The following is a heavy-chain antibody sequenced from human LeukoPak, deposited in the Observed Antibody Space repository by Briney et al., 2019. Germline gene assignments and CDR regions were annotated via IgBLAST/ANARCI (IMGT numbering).Heavy chain of an antibody. Sequence: ASVKVSCKASGYTFTSYGISWVRQAPGQGLEWMGWISAYNGNTNYAQKLQGRVTMTTDTSTSTAYMELRSLRSDDTAVYYCATYSSGWYLSYRYYYYMDVWGKGTTVTVSS. V-gene: IGHV1-18*01. CDR1: GYTFTSYG. CDR2: ISAYNGNT. D-gene: IGHD6-19*01. CDR3: ATYSSGWYLSYRYYYYMDV. J-gene: IGHJ6*03.